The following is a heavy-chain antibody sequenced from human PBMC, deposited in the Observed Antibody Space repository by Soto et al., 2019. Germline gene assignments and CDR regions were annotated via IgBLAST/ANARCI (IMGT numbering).Heavy chain of an antibody. CDR2: INPNSGGT. D-gene: IGHD3-3*01. CDR1: GYTFTGYY. J-gene: IGHJ6*02. V-gene: IGHV1-2*02. CDR3: ARDYNFWSGYYYYGMDV. Sequence: SVKVSCKASGYTFTGYYMHWVRQAPGQGLEWMGWINPNSGGTNYAQKFQGRVTMTRDTSISTAYMELSRLRSDDTAVYYCARDYNFWSGYYYYGMDVWGQGTTVTVSS.